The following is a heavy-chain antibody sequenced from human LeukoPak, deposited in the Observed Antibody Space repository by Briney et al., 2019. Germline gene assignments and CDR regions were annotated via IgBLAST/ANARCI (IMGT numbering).Heavy chain of an antibody. J-gene: IGHJ4*02. CDR1: GGSISSGGYY. Sequence: SQTLSLTCTVSGGSISSGGYYWSWIRQHPGKGLEWIGYIYYSGSTYYNPSLKSRVTMSVDTSKNQFSLKLSSVTAADTAVYYCARSYSSGLSYFDYWGQGTLVAVSS. V-gene: IGHV4-31*03. CDR2: IYYSGST. D-gene: IGHD3-22*01. CDR3: ARSYSSGLSYFDY.